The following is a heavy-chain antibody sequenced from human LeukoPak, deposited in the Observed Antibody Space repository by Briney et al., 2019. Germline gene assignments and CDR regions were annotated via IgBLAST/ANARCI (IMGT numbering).Heavy chain of an antibody. Sequence: ASVKVSCKASGFTFTSSAVQWVRQARGQRLEWIGWIVVGSGNTNYAQKFQERVTITRDMSTSTAYMELSSLRSEDTAVYYCAALLYYYDGSGYYYDYWGQGTLVTVSS. J-gene: IGHJ4*02. CDR1: GFTFTSSA. CDR2: IVVGSGNT. D-gene: IGHD3-22*01. CDR3: AALLYYYDGSGYYYDY. V-gene: IGHV1-58*01.